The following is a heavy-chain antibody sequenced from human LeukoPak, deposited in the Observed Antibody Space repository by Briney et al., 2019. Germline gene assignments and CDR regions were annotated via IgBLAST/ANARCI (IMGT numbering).Heavy chain of an antibody. J-gene: IGHJ4*02. CDR3: ARVSRVSGWYRPDY. V-gene: IGHV4-4*07. Sequence: SETLSLTCTVSGGSISSYYWSWIRQPAGKGLEWIGRIYTSGSTNYNPSLKSRVTMSVDTSKNQFSLKLSSVTAADTAVYYCARVSRVSGWYRPDYWGQGTLVTVSS. D-gene: IGHD6-13*01. CDR1: GGSISSYY. CDR2: IYTSGST.